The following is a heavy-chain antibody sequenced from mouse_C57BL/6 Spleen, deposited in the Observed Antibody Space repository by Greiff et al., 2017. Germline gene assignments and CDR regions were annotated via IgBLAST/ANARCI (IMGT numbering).Heavy chain of an antibody. Sequence: EVQLVESGGGLVKPGGSLKLSCAASGFTFSDYGMHWVRQAPEKGLEWVAYISSGSSTIYYADTVKGRFTISRDNAKNTLFLQMTSLRSEDTAMYYCARGGGYEAMDYWGQGTSVTVSS. V-gene: IGHV5-17*01. CDR3: ARGGGYEAMDY. CDR2: ISSGSSTI. J-gene: IGHJ4*01. CDR1: GFTFSDYG.